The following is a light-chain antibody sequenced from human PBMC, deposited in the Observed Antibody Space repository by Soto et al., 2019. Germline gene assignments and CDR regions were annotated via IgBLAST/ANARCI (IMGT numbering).Light chain of an antibody. CDR3: QQRHRWPIR. CDR1: QSFRGL. CDR2: DAY. J-gene: IGKJ5*01. Sequence: EIVWSPSPLTVSFNPGKRATLSCWASQSFRGLLAWYQQKPGQAHRLLIYDAYNRATGIPPRFSGSGSGTDFTLTISRLEPEDSTVYCCQQRHRWPIRFCQGTRLEIK. V-gene: IGKV3-11*01.